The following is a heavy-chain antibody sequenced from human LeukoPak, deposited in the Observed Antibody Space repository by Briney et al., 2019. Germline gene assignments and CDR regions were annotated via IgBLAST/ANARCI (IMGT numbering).Heavy chain of an antibody. V-gene: IGHV4-38-2*01. Sequence: SETLSLTCAVSGYSISNGYYWVWIRQPPGRGLGWIGSLYHSASAYYNTSLRSRVSMSVDTSKNQFSLTLSFVTAADTAVYYCARQHDSYYYYYIDVWGSGTTVTVSS. CDR1: GYSISNGYY. CDR2: LYHSASA. CDR3: ARQHDSYYYYYIDV. J-gene: IGHJ6*03.